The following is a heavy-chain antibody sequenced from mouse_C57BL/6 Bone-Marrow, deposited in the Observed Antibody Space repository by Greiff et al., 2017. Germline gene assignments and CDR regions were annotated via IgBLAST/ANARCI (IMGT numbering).Heavy chain of an antibody. CDR2: INPSNGGT. Sequence: QVQLQQPGTELVKPGASVKLSCKASGYTFTSYWMHWVKQRPGQGLEWIGNINPSNGGTNYNEKFKSKATLTVYKSSSTAYMQLSSLTSEDSAVYYCGYYGYDCPCWYFDVWGTGTTVTVSS. CDR1: GYTFTSYW. CDR3: GYYGYDCPCWYFDV. D-gene: IGHD2-2*01. J-gene: IGHJ1*03. V-gene: IGHV1-53*01.